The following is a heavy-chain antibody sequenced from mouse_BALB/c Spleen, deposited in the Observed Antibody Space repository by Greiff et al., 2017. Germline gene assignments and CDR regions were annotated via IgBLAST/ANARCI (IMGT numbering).Heavy chain of an antibody. CDR2: ISSGGGNT. CDR3: ARYESGGDYYAMDY. CDR1: GFTFSSYT. Sequence: DVMLVESGGGLVKPGGSLKLSCAASGFTFSSYTMSWVRQTPEKRLEWVATISSGGGNTYYPDSVKGRFTISRDNAKNNLYLQMSSLRSEDTALYYCARYESGGDYYAMDYWGQGTSVTVSS. V-gene: IGHV5-9*03. J-gene: IGHJ4*01. D-gene: IGHD3-1*01.